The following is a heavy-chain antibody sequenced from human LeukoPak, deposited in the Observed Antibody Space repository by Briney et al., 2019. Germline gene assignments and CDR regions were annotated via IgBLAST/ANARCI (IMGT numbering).Heavy chain of an antibody. CDR1: GFTFSSYG. CDR2: IWYDGSNK. D-gene: IGHD5-12*01. J-gene: IGHJ5*02. Sequence: GGSLRLSCAASGFTFSSYGMHWVRQAPGKGLEWVAVIWYDGSNKYYADSVKGRFTISRDNSKNTLYLQMNSLRAEDTAVYYCARDARRVATNDWFDPWGQGTLVTVSS. CDR3: ARDARRVATNDWFDP. V-gene: IGHV3-33*01.